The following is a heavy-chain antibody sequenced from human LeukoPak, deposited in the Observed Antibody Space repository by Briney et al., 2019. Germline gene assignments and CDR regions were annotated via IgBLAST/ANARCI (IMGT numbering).Heavy chain of an antibody. CDR3: ARERAAMDS. D-gene: IGHD5-18*01. J-gene: IGHJ4*02. CDR1: GGSIRSDY. CDR2: IYYSGST. V-gene: IGHV4-59*01. Sequence: SETLSLTCIVYGGSIRSDYWSWIRQPPGKGLEWIGYIYYSGSTNYNPSLKSRVTISVDTSKNQFSLKLNSVTAADTAVYFCARERAAMDSWGQGTLVTVSS.